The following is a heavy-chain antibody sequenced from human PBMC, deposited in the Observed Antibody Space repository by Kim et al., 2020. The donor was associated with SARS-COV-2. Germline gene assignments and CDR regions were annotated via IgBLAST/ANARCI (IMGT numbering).Heavy chain of an antibody. D-gene: IGHD2-2*01. J-gene: IGHJ4*02. V-gene: IGHV7-4-1*02. CDR2: INTNTGSP. CDR3: ARVVGICMTRSCYAAY. Sequence: ASVKVSCKASGYTFTSSAISWVRQAPGQGLEWMGWINTNTGSPTYAQGFAGRFVFSSDKSVTTAYLQITSLKAEDTAVYYCARVVGICMTRSCYAAYWGQGTPVTVAS. CDR1: GYTFTSSA.